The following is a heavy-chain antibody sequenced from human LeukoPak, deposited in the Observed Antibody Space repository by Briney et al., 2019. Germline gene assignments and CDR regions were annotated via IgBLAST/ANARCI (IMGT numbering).Heavy chain of an antibody. D-gene: IGHD6-19*01. CDR2: MNPNSGNT. J-gene: IGHJ1*01. Sequence: GASAKVSCKASGYTFSSYDINWVRQATGQGLEWMGWMNPNSGNTGYAQKFQGRLNMTRNTSIDTAYMELSSLRSDDTAVYYCARRVGSGWPVQHWGQGTLVTVSS. CDR1: GYTFSSYD. V-gene: IGHV1-8*01. CDR3: ARRVGSGWPVQH.